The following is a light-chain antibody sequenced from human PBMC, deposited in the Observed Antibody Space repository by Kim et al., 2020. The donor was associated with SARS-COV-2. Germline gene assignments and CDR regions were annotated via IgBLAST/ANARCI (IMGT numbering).Light chain of an antibody. J-gene: IGLJ1*01. CDR2: DVT. Sequence: QSALTQPRSVSGSPGQSVTISCTGTNSDVGNYNYVSWYQQHPGKAPKLMIYDVTKRPSGVPDRFSGSKSGNTASLTISGLQAEDKADYYCCSYAGSYTYVFGTGTKVTVL. CDR1: NSDVGNYNY. CDR3: CSYAGSYTYV. V-gene: IGLV2-11*01.